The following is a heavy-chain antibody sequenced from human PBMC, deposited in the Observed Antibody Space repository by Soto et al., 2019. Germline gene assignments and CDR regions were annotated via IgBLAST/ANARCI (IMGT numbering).Heavy chain of an antibody. CDR3: ANDHLLDGH. V-gene: IGHV3-74*01. J-gene: IGHJ4*02. CDR1: GLTFSSYW. CDR2: ISSEGSST. Sequence: EVQLVESGGGLVQPGGSLRLSCSASGLTFSSYWMYWVRQAPGKGLEWVARISSEGSSTRYADSVRGRFTISRDNAMDTLFLQMHSLRAEDTAVYYRANDHLLDGHWGQVTLVTV. D-gene: IGHD3-3*01.